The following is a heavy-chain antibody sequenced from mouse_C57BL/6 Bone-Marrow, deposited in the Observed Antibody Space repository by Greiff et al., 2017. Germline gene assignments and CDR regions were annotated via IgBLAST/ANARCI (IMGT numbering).Heavy chain of an antibody. CDR2: ISSGSSTI. CDR1: GFTFSDYG. J-gene: IGHJ4*01. V-gene: IGHV5-17*01. Sequence: EVPVVESGGGLVKPGGSLKLSCAASGFTFSDYGMHWVRQAPEKGLEWVAYISSGSSTIYYADTVKGRFTISRDNAKNTLFLQMTILRSGDTAMYYCAWWDLCFCAMDDWGQGTSVTVSA. CDR3: AWWDLCFCAMDD. D-gene: IGHD1-1*02.